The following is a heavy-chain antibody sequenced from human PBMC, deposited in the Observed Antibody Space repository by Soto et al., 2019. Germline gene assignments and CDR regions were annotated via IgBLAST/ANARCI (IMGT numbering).Heavy chain of an antibody. CDR1: GFTFNSDA. Sequence: EVQMLASGGGVVQPGGSLRLSCAASGFTFNSDAMRWVLQAPGKGLEWVSTSSSSGGTTYYADSVKARFTISRDNSKNTLYLLMNSLRAEDTAVFYCAKLIGSAATGYWGQGTTVTVSS. CDR3: AKLIGSAATGY. D-gene: IGHD2-15*01. CDR2: SSSSGGTT. J-gene: IGHJ4*02. V-gene: IGHV3-23*01.